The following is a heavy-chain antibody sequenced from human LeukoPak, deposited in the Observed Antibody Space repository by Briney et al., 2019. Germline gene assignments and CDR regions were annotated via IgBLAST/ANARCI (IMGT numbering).Heavy chain of an antibody. CDR3: ARGPYGSGSYPNDY. Sequence: ASVKVSCKASGYTFTSYDINWVRQATGQGLEWMGWMNPNSGNTGYAQKFQGRVTMTRNTSISTAYMELSSLRSEDTAVYYCARGPYGSGSYPNDYWGQGTLVTVSS. V-gene: IGHV1-8*01. D-gene: IGHD3-10*01. J-gene: IGHJ4*02. CDR2: MNPNSGNT. CDR1: GYTFTSYD.